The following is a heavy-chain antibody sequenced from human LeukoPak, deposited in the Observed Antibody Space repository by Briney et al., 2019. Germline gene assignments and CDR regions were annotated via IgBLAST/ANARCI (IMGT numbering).Heavy chain of an antibody. D-gene: IGHD6-13*01. CDR1: GYTLTVYY. CDR2: INPNNGAT. Sequence: ASVKVSCKASGYTLTVYYVHWVRQAPGQGLEWMGWINPNNGATNYAQKFQGRVTMTKATSISTAYMELNRLRSDDTAVYYCAREVVAAAGTVDYWGQGTLVTVSS. CDR3: AREVVAAAGTVDY. J-gene: IGHJ4*02. V-gene: IGHV1-2*02.